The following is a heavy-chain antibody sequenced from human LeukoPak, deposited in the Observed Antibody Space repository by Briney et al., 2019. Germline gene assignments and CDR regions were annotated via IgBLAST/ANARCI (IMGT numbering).Heavy chain of an antibody. V-gene: IGHV1-69*13. D-gene: IGHD6-19*01. CDR1: GGTFSSYA. J-gene: IGHJ4*02. Sequence: PVKVSCKASGGTFSSYAISWVRQAPGQGLEWMGGIIPIFGTANYAQKFQGRVTITADESTSTAYMELSSLRSEDTAVYYCARDAGSGWYLFDYWGQGTLVTVSS. CDR3: ARDAGSGWYLFDY. CDR2: IIPIFGTA.